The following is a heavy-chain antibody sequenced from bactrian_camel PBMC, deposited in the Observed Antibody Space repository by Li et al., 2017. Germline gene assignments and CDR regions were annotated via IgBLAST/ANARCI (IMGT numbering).Heavy chain of an antibody. CDR3: AVDKRSGGNCYLSRFLARITL. V-gene: IGHV3S53*01. J-gene: IGHJ4*01. D-gene: IGHD2*01. CDR2: TDSGGRT. Sequence: VQLVESGGGSAQTGGSLRLSCEASGAIYSSYCLGWFRQISGQEREGIAITDSGGRTNYADSVKGRFTISQDNAKNTLHLQMNSLKPEDTALYYCAVDKRSGGNCYLSRFLARITLWGQGTQVTVS. CDR1: GAIYSSYC.